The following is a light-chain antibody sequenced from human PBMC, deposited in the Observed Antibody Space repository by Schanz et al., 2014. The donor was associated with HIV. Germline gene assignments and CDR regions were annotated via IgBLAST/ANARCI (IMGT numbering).Light chain of an antibody. Sequence: EIVLTQSPATLSLSPGERATLSCRASQSVSSNLAWYQQKPGQAPRLLIYGASTRATGIPARFSGSGSGTEFTLTISSLQSEDVAVYFCQQYYTTPTFGQGTRVEIK. J-gene: IGKJ1*01. CDR2: GAS. V-gene: IGKV3-15*01. CDR3: QQYYTTPT. CDR1: QSVSSN.